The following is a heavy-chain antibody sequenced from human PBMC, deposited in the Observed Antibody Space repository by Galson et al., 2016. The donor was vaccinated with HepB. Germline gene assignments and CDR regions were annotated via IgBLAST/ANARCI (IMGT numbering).Heavy chain of an antibody. Sequence: SLRLSCAASGFALGGYAMSWVRQALGKGLEWVSGISGSGGSTYYADSVKGRFSISRDNLKNTVDLQMNSLRAEDTAVYYCAKGFGATYYDILTGNDGWGQGTLVTVSS. CDR1: GFALGGYA. CDR3: AKGFGATYYDILTGNDG. J-gene: IGHJ4*02. V-gene: IGHV3-23*01. D-gene: IGHD3-9*01. CDR2: ISGSGGST.